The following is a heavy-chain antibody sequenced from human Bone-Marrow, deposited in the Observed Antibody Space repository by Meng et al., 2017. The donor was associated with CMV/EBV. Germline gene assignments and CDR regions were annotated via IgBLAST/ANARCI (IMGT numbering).Heavy chain of an antibody. V-gene: IGHV1-18*01. J-gene: IGHJ4*02. Sequence: QVRLVQSGAEVMKPGASVKGYCKASGYTFTSYGISWVRQAPGQGLEWMGWISAYNGNTNYAQKLQGRVTMTTDTSTSTAYMELRSLRSDDTAVYYCAVTYYYDSSGYYSFDYWGQGTLVTVSS. CDR2: ISAYNGNT. CDR1: GYTFTSYG. D-gene: IGHD3-22*01. CDR3: AVTYYYDSSGYYSFDY.